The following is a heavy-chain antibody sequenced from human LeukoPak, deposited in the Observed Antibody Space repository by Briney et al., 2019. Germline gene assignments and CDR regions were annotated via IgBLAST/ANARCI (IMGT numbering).Heavy chain of an antibody. J-gene: IGHJ4*02. Sequence: PSETLFLTCTVSGGSISSSSYYWGWIRQPPGKGLEWIGEIYHSGSTNYNPSLKSRVTISVDKSKNQFSLKLSSVTAADTAVYYCATWMGESGTFDYWGQGTLVTVSS. V-gene: IGHV4-39*07. CDR1: GGSISSSSYY. D-gene: IGHD6-25*01. CDR2: IYHSGST. CDR3: ATWMGESGTFDY.